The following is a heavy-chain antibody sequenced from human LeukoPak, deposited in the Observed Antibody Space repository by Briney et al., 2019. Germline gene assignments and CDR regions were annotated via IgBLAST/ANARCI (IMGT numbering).Heavy chain of an antibody. CDR2: INHSGST. D-gene: IGHD6-19*01. Sequence: SETLSLTCAVYGGSFSGYYWSWIRQPPGKGLEWIGEINHSGSTNYNPSLKSRVTISVDTSKKQFSLKLSSVTAADTAVYYCARQVSGWWYYYYGMDVWGQGTTVTVSS. J-gene: IGHJ6*02. V-gene: IGHV4-34*01. CDR1: GGSFSGYY. CDR3: ARQVSGWWYYYYGMDV.